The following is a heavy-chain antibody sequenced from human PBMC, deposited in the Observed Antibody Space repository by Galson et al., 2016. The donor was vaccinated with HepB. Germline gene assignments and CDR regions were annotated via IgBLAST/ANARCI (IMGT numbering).Heavy chain of an antibody. CDR1: GYDFSTYG. J-gene: IGHJ3*02. CDR3: ARAWFHYDSGNSFNGDDVFDI. Sequence: SVKVSCKAPGYDFSTYGISWVRQAPGQGLEWMGWISAYNGDRNYAQRFQGRVTMTTDTSTNTVYMELRSLTSDDTAVYYCARAWFHYDSGNSFNGDDVFDIWGQGTMVTVSS. CDR2: ISAYNGDR. V-gene: IGHV1-18*04. D-gene: IGHD3-10*01.